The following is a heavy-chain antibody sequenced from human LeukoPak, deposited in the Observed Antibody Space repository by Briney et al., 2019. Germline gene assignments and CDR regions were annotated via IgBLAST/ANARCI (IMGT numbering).Heavy chain of an antibody. CDR3: ARDRYGDYGDFDY. D-gene: IGHD4-17*01. CDR2: ISYDGSNK. CDR1: GFTFSSYA. J-gene: IGHJ4*02. V-gene: IGHV3-30*04. Sequence: GGSLRLSCAASGFTFSSYAMHWVRQAPGKGLEWVAVISYDGSNKYYADSVKGRFTISRDNSKNTLYLQMNSLRAEDTTVYYCARDRYGDYGDFDYWGQGTLVTVSS.